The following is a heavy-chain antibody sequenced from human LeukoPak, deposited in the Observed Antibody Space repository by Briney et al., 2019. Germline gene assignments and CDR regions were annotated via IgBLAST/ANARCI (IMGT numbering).Heavy chain of an antibody. CDR2: ISSSSSYI. Sequence: GGSLRLSCAASGFTFSSYSMNWVRQAPGKGLEWVSSISSSSSYIYYADSVKGRFTISRDNAKNSLYLQMNSLRAKDTAVYYCARGFIAAAGTVDYWGQGTLVTVSS. CDR3: ARGFIAAAGTVDY. CDR1: GFTFSSYS. J-gene: IGHJ4*02. V-gene: IGHV3-21*01. D-gene: IGHD6-13*01.